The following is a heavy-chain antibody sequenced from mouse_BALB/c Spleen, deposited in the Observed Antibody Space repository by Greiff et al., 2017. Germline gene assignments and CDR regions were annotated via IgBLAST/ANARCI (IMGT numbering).Heavy chain of an antibody. CDR1: GYTFTSYW. CDR3: TRGGRFYAMDY. V-gene: IGHV1S22*01. CDR2: IYPGSGST. J-gene: IGHJ4*01. Sequence: LQQPGSELVRPGASVKLSCKASGYTFTSYWMHWVKQRPGQGLEWIGNIYPGSGSTNYDEKFKSKATLTVDTSSSTAYMQLSSLTSEDSAVYYCTRGGRFYAMDYWGQGTSVTVSS.